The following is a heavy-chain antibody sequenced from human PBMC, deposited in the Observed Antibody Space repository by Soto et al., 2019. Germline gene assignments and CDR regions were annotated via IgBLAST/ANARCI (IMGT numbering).Heavy chain of an antibody. V-gene: IGHV3-64D*06. D-gene: IGHD3-22*01. Sequence: GGAPRLSCSGSGVTFGSYAIHVGRPAPGKGLEYVSSISTNGGSTHYADSVKGRFTISRDNSKNTQYLQMSSLRADDTAVYYCVKGEYYYDSSGYYPFDYWGQGTLVTVSS. CDR1: GVTFGSYA. CDR3: VKGEYYYDSSGYYPFDY. J-gene: IGHJ4*02. CDR2: ISTNGGST.